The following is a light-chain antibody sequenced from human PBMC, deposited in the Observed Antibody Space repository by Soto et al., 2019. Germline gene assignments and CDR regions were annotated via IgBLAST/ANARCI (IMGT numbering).Light chain of an antibody. J-gene: IGKJ1*01. CDR2: KAS. CDR3: QHYNSYSEA. V-gene: IGKV1-5*03. Sequence: PSTLSASVGDRVTITCRASQSISSWLAWYQQKPGKAPNLLIYKASSLRSGVPSRFSGSGSGTEFTLTISSLQPDDFATYYCQHYNSYSEAFGQGTKVDIK. CDR1: QSISSW.